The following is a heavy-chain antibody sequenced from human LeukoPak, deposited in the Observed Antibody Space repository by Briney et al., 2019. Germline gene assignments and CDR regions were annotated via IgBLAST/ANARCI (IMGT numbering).Heavy chain of an antibody. Sequence: GRSLRLSCAASGFTFRSYAMHWVRQAPGKGLEWVAVISYDGSNKYYADSVKGRFTISRDNSKNTLYLQMNSLRAEDTAVYYCARDGIVVVVAATPGVYGMDVWGQGTTVTVSS. CDR3: ARDGIVVVVAATPGVYGMDV. CDR2: ISYDGSNK. D-gene: IGHD2-15*01. CDR1: GFTFRSYA. V-gene: IGHV3-30-3*01. J-gene: IGHJ6*02.